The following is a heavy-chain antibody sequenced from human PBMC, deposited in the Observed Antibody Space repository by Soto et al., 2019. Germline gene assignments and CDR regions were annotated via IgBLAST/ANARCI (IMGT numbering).Heavy chain of an antibody. CDR2: ISGDGGST. J-gene: IGHJ4*02. CDR1: GFSFNTHA. V-gene: IGHV3-23*01. Sequence: EVQLLESGGNLIQPGGSLRLSCVASGFSFNTHAMSWVRQAPGKGLEWVSTISGDGGSTWYADSVKGRFTISRDNSKNTLYLQMNSLRAEDTAVYFCAKDMTEVTTTDYWGQGTLVTVSS. CDR3: AKDMTEVTTTDY. D-gene: IGHD4-17*01.